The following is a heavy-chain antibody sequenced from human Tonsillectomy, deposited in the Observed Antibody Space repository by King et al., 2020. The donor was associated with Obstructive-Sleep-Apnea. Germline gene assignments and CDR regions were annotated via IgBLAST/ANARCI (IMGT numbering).Heavy chain of an antibody. D-gene: IGHD3-3*01. J-gene: IGHJ4*02. CDR3: ASGPPDLWSAFQWEDY. CDR1: GFTFSSYS. V-gene: IGHV3-21*01. CDR2: ITSSSGYI. Sequence: VQLVESGGGLVKPGGSLRLSCAASGFTFSSYSMNWVRQAPGKGLEWVSSITSSSGYIYYADSVRGRFTISRDNAKNSLYLQMSSLRAEDTAVYYCASGPPDLWSAFQWEDYWGQGTLVTVSS.